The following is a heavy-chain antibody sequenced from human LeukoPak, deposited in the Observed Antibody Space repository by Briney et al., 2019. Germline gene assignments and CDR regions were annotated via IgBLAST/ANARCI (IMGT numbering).Heavy chain of an antibody. CDR3: AREGPLIVVVPAANDAPFDY. CDR2: INPNSGGT. V-gene: IGHV1-2*02. J-gene: IGHJ4*02. Sequence: ASVKVSCKASGYTFTGYYMHWVRQAPGQGLEWMGWINPNSGGTNYAQKFQGRVTMTRDTSISTAYMELSRLRSDDTAVYYCAREGPLIVVVPAANDAPFDYWGQGTLVTVSS. D-gene: IGHD2-2*01. CDR1: GYTFTGYY.